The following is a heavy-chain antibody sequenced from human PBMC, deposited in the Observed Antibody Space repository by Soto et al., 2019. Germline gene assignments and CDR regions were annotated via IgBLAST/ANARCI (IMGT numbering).Heavy chain of an antibody. CDR1: GLTFSNYA. Sequence: GGSLRLSCATSGLTFSNYAISWVRQAPGGGLEWVSSMSGSSSTTYYADSVRGRFTISRDRSKNTLYLQMSSLRAEDTALYYCAKNQERELPRVIDFWGQGTLVTVSS. J-gene: IGHJ4*02. V-gene: IGHV3-23*01. D-gene: IGHD1-7*01. CDR3: AKNQERELPRVIDF. CDR2: MSGSSSTT.